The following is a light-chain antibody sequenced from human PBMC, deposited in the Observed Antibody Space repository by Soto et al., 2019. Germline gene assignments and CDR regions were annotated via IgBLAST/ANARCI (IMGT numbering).Light chain of an antibody. CDR2: DAS. CDR3: QQYKSHRT. J-gene: IGKJ1*01. Sequence: DIQMTQSPSTLSGSVGDRVTITCRASQNIDDWLAWYQQKPGKAPKFLMYDASTLTSGVPSRFSGSRSGTEFTLTISSLQPDDFATYYCQQYKSHRTFGQGTKVDIK. V-gene: IGKV1-5*01. CDR1: QNIDDW.